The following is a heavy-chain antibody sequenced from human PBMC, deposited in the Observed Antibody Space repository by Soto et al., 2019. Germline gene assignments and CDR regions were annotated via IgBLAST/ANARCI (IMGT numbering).Heavy chain of an antibody. CDR1: GASISYGGFS. Sequence: SATLSLTCTVSGASISYGGFSLSWIRQSPGKVLEWIGYISHLESTYFHPSFKSRLTMSIDRTRNQFSLKLSSVTAADMAVYYCARGGGYDSFDYWGQGVLVTVSS. D-gene: IGHD5-12*01. V-gene: IGHV4-30-2*06. CDR2: ISHLEST. CDR3: ARGGGYDSFDY. J-gene: IGHJ4*02.